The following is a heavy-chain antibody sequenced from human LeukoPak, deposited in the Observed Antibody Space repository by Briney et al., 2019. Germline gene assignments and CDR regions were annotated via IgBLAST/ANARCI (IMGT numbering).Heavy chain of an antibody. CDR1: GDSISGSNYY. V-gene: IGHV4-39*01. J-gene: IGHJ4*02. CDR2: IYYSGRT. CDR3: ARHEEEDGYNAKTFHY. Sequence: SETPSLTCTVSGDSISGSNYYLGWVRPPPRMGLEWIWSIYYSGRTYYNPSLKSRVTISVHTSKNQFSLRLSSVTAADTAVYYCARHEEEDGYNAKTFHYWGQGTLVTVSS. D-gene: IGHD5-24*01.